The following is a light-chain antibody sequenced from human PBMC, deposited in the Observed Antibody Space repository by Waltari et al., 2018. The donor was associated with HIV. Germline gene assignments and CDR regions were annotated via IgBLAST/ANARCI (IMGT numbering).Light chain of an antibody. Sequence: QSVLTQPPSVSGAPGQRVTISCTGSSSNIGAGYHVHWYQQLPGTAPKLLICGNSNRPSGVPDRFSGSKSGTSASLAITGLQAEEEADYHCQSHDSSLSGYVVGTGTKVTVL. J-gene: IGLJ1*01. CDR2: GNS. CDR1: SSNIGAGYH. CDR3: QSHDSSLSGYV. V-gene: IGLV1-40*01.